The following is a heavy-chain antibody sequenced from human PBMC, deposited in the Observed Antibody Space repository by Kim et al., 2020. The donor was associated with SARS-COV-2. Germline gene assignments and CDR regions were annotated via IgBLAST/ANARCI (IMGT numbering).Heavy chain of an antibody. V-gene: IGHV4-39*07. D-gene: IGHD6-13*01. CDR1: GGSISSSSYY. J-gene: IGHJ4*01. CDR2: IYYSGST. CDR3: ARDLVAEAGTFTYYFD. Sequence: SETLSLTCTVSGGSISSSSYYWGWIRQPPGKGLEWIGSIYYSGSTYYNPSLKSRVTISVDTSKNQFSLKLSSVTAADTAVYYCARDLVAEAGTFTYYFD.